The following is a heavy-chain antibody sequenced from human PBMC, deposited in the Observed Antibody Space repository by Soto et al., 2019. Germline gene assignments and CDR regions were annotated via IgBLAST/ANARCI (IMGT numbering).Heavy chain of an antibody. V-gene: IGHV3-30*03. CDR1: GFTFSSYG. J-gene: IGHJ3*01. CDR3: AVYNSGWYGAFDS. Sequence: PGGSLRLSCAASGFTFSSYGMHWVRQAPGKGLEWVAVISYDGSNKYYADSVKGRFTISRDNSKNTLYLQMNRLSAEDTAVYYCAVYNSGWYGAFDSWGQRTMVTVSS. CDR2: ISYDGSNK. D-gene: IGHD6-19*01.